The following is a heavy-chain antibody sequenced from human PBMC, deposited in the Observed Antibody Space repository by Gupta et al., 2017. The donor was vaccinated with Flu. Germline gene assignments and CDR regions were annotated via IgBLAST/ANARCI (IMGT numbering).Heavy chain of an antibody. V-gene: IGHV4-31*11. Sequence: VQLQASGAGLVKPSQTLSTTCAVSGASINSGGFFWHWVGQLPGKALEWIGNIDNPESTCTNPSLNSRLAISADTANNQFSLKLTSVTAADTAIYYCARNLRVELDGLPVQVEYYYGMDVWGQGTTVTVA. CDR1: GASINSGGFF. D-gene: IGHD3-16*01. CDR3: ARNLRVELDGLPVQVEYYYGMDV. J-gene: IGHJ6*02. CDR2: IDNPEST.